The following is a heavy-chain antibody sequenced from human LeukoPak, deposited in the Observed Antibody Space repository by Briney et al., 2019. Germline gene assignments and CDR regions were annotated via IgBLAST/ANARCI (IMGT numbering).Heavy chain of an antibody. CDR2: IYTSGST. Sequence: SETLSLTCTVSGGSISSGSYYWSWIRQPAGKGLEWIGRIYTSGSTNYNPSLKSRVTISVDTSKNQFSLKLSSVTAADTAVYYCARAGYCSSTSCSYYYYYYMDVWGKGTTVTVSS. CDR3: ARAGYCSSTSCSYYYYYYMDV. CDR1: GGSISSGSYY. D-gene: IGHD2-2*01. V-gene: IGHV4-61*02. J-gene: IGHJ6*03.